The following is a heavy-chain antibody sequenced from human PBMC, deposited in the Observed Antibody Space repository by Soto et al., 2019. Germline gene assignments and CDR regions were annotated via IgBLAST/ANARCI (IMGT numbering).Heavy chain of an antibody. CDR3: ARHLWTRGVNYFDY. CDR1: GGSISSYY. Sequence: SETLSLTCTVSGGSISSYYWSWIRQPPGKGLEWIGYIYYSGSTNYNPSLKSRVTISVDTSKNQFSLKLSSVTAADTAVYYCARHLWTRGVNYFDYWGQGTLVTVSS. V-gene: IGHV4-59*08. CDR2: IYYSGST. D-gene: IGHD3-10*01. J-gene: IGHJ4*02.